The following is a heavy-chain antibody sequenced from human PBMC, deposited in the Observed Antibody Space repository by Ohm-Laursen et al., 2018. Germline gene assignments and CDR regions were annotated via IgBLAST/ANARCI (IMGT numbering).Heavy chain of an antibody. CDR3: ARVYYGGNLIFDY. Sequence: SDTLSLTCTVSGASISSEYWTWIRQPPGKGLEWIGYIYYRGTTNYNSSLKSRVTISVDTSRNQFSLKLSSVTAADTAVYYCARVYYGGNLIFDYWGLGTLVTVSS. V-gene: IGHV4-59*07. CDR2: IYYRGTT. D-gene: IGHD4-23*01. J-gene: IGHJ4*02. CDR1: GASISSEY.